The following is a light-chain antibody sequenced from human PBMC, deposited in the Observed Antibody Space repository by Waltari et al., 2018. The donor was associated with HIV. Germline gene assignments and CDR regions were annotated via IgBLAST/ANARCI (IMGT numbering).Light chain of an antibody. J-gene: IGLJ1*01. CDR1: PSNIGGNT. CDR2: SNN. V-gene: IGLV1-44*01. CDR3: AAWDDSLKGGA. Sequence: QSVLAQPPSASGTPGQRVTISCSGSPSNIGGNTVSWYQQLPGTAPKLLIYSNNERPSGVPDRLSGSTSGTSASLVISGLQSEDEADYYCAAWDDSLKGGAFGTGTKVTVL.